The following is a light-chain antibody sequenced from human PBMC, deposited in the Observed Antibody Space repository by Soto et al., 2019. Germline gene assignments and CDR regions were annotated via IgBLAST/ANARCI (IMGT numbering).Light chain of an antibody. V-gene: IGKV3-20*01. CDR3: QQYDNWPPFT. Sequence: EIVLTQSPGTLSLSPGERATLSCRAIQSVSSSYLAWYQQKPGQAPRLLIYGASSRATGIPDRFSGSGSGTQFTLTISRLQSEDFAVYYCQQYDNWPPFTFGQGTRLEI. J-gene: IGKJ5*01. CDR1: QSVSSSY. CDR2: GAS.